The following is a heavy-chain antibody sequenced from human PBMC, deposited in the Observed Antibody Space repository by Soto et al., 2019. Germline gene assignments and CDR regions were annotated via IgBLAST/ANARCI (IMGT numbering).Heavy chain of an antibody. V-gene: IGHV3-64D*06. CDR1: RVASSNYD. CDR3: VKDRRPVYYDFWIGYYVPVDY. Sequence: GFLSPSFAATRVASSNYDIYWVAPAPRKGLGWVSAISSNGGSTYYADSVKGRFTISRDNSKNTLYLQMSSLRAEDTAVYYCVKDRRPVYYDFWIGYYVPVDYWGQRTLVTIS. D-gene: IGHD3-3*01. CDR2: ISSNGGST. J-gene: IGHJ4*02.